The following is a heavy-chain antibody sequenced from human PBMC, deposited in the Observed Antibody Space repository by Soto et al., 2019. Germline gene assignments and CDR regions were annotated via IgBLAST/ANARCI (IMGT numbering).Heavy chain of an antibody. CDR3: ARDPPATRHGMDV. Sequence: GGSLRLSCAASGFTVSSNYMSWVRQAPGKGLEWVSVIYSGGSTYYADSERGRFTISRDNSKNTLYLQMKSLRAEDTAVYYCARDPPATRHGMDVWGQGTTVTVSS. J-gene: IGHJ6*02. CDR1: GFTVSSNY. CDR2: IYSGGST. V-gene: IGHV3-53*01.